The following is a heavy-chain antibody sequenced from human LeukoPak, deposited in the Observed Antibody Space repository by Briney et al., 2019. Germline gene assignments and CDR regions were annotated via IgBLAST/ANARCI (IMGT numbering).Heavy chain of an antibody. V-gene: IGHV3-66*01. CDR1: GFTVSTNY. CDR2: IYSGGTT. Sequence: GGSLRLSCAASGFTVSTNYMSWVRQAPGKGLEWVSVIYSGGTTYYADSVKGRFTISRDNSKNTLYLQLNSLRAEDTAVYYCARDRGGSRSDCWGQGTLVTVSS. CDR3: ARDRGGSRSDC. D-gene: IGHD6-13*01. J-gene: IGHJ4*02.